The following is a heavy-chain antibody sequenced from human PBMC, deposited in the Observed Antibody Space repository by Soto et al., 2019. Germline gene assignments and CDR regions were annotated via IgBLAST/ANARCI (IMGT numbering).Heavy chain of an antibody. CDR2: IYWDDDK. CDR3: AHLTTGGFYFDY. D-gene: IGHD4-17*01. CDR1: GFSLRNSGVG. V-gene: IGHV2-5*02. Sequence: QITLKESGPTLVKPTQTLTLTCTFSGFSLRNSGVGVGWIRQPPGKALEWLALIYWDDDKRYSPSLKSRLTXXKYXSKNQVVLTMTNMDPVDTATYYCAHLTTGGFYFDYWGQGTLVTVSS. J-gene: IGHJ4*02.